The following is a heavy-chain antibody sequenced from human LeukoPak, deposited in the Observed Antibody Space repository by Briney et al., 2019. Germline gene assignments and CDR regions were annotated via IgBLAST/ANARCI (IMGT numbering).Heavy chain of an antibody. D-gene: IGHD6-6*01. CDR1: GYTFTGYY. V-gene: IGHV1-2*02. Sequence: ASVKVSCKASGYTFTGYYMHWVRQAPGQGLEWMGWINPNSGGTNYAQKFQGRVTMTRDTSISTAYMELSRLRSDDTAVCYCARDRGRIAAHHFDYWGQGTLVTVSS. J-gene: IGHJ4*02. CDR2: INPNSGGT. CDR3: ARDRGRIAAHHFDY.